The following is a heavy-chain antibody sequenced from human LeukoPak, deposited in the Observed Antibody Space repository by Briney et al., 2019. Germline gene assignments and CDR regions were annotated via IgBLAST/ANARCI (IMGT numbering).Heavy chain of an antibody. J-gene: IGHJ6*03. CDR1: GYTFTGYF. CDR2: INPNSGGT. Sequence: ASVKVSCKASGYTFTGYFMHWVRQAPGQGLEWMGWINPNSGGTNYAQKFQGRVTMTRDTSISTAYMELSRLRSDDTAVYYCARGSSSFGILNYYYYYYMDVWGKGTTVTVSS. CDR3: ARGSSSFGILNYYYYYYMDV. V-gene: IGHV1-2*02. D-gene: IGHD6-6*01.